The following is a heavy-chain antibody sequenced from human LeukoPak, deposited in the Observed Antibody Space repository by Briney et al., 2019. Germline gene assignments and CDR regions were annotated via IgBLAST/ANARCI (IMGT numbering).Heavy chain of an antibody. D-gene: IGHD3-9*01. Sequence: SETLSLTCAVSGGSISSSNWWSWVRQPPGKGLEWIGEIYHSGSTNYNPSLKSRVTISVDTSKNQFSLKLSSVTAADTAVYYCARQSSYYDILPEDYWGQGTLVTVSS. CDR1: GGSISSSNW. V-gene: IGHV4-4*02. CDR2: IYHSGST. J-gene: IGHJ4*02. CDR3: ARQSSYYDILPEDY.